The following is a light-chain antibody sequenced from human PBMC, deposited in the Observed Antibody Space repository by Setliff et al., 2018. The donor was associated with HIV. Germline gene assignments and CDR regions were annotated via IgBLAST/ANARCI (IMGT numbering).Light chain of an antibody. V-gene: IGLV2-23*02. J-gene: IGLJ1*01. Sequence: QSALTQPASVSGSPGQSITISCTGSSSDVGSYNLVSWYQQHPGKAPKLMIYEVTERPSGVSNRFSGSKSATTVSLTISGLQAEDEADYYCCSYAGSSTYVFGTGTKVTVL. CDR2: EVT. CDR1: SSDVGSYNL. CDR3: CSYAGSSTYV.